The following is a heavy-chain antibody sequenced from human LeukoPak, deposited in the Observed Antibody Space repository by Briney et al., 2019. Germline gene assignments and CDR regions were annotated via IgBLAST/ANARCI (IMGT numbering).Heavy chain of an antibody. J-gene: IGHJ4*02. CDR2: ISGSSNSI. CDR3: AKCGSTVTTFGEIDY. V-gene: IGHV3-23*01. D-gene: IGHD3-10*02. Sequence: GGSLRLSCAASGFTFSSYAMSWVRQAPGKGLEWVSTISGSSNSIYYADSMKGRFTISRDNSKNTLYLQMYSLRAEDTAVYYCAKCGSTVTTFGEIDYWGQGTLVTVSS. CDR1: GFTFSSYA.